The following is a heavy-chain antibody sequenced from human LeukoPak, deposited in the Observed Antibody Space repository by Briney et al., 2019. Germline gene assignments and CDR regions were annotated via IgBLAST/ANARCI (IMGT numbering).Heavy chain of an antibody. CDR1: GFTFSNYT. CDR2: IGSSSHFR. V-gene: IGHV3-21*01. D-gene: IGHD2-21*02. CDR3: ARSCDGDCYSAY. Sequence: GGSLRLSCAASGFTFSNYTMNWVRQAPGKGLEWVSSIGSSSHFRYYADSLKGRVTISRDNAKNSLYLQVNSLRVEDTAMYYCARSCDGDCYSAYWGQGTLVTVSS. J-gene: IGHJ4*02.